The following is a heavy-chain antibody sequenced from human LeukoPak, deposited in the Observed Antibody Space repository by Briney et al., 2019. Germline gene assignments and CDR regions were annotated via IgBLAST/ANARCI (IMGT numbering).Heavy chain of an antibody. J-gene: IGHJ3*02. CDR3: AKGRYYYDNSDAFEI. CDR1: GGSVSSGSYY. CDR2: IYYSGST. Sequence: SETLSLTCTVSGGSVSSGSYYWSWIRQPPGKGLEWIGYIYYSGSTNYNPSLKSRVTISVDTSKNQFSLKLSSVTAADTAVYHCAKGRYYYDNSDAFEIWGQGTMVTVSS. D-gene: IGHD3-22*01. V-gene: IGHV4-61*01.